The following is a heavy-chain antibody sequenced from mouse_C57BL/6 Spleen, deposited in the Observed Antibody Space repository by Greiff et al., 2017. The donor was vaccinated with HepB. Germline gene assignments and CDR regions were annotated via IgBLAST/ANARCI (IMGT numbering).Heavy chain of an antibody. J-gene: IGHJ1*03. CDR3: VPYYGSSYGYFDV. V-gene: IGHV5-17*01. CDR2: ISSGSSTI. CDR1: GFTFSDYG. Sequence: DVMLVESGGGLVKPGGSLKLSCAASGFTFSDYGMHWVRQAPEKGLEWVAYISSGSSTIYYADTVKGRFTISRDNAKNTLFLQMTSLRSEDTAMYYCVPYYGSSYGYFDVWGTGTTVTVSS. D-gene: IGHD1-1*01.